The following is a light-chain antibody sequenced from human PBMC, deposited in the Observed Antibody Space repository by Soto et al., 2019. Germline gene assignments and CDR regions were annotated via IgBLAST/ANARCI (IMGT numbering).Light chain of an antibody. CDR1: QNIISW. V-gene: IGKV1-5*01. CDR2: DAS. J-gene: IGKJ4*01. CDR3: QQYNSYSPLT. Sequence: DIQMTQSPATLSASVGDRVTITCRASQNIISWLAWYQQKPGKAPKLLIYDASSLESGVPSRFSGSGSGTEFTLTISSLQPDDFATYYCQQYNSYSPLTFGGGTKVDI.